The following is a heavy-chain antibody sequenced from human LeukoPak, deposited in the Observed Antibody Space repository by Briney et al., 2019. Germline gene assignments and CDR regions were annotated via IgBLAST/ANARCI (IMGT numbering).Heavy chain of an antibody. CDR1: GYTFTGYY. J-gene: IGHJ4*02. CDR3: ARQSPRWVKGDQYYFDY. V-gene: IGHV1-69*05. CDR2: IIPIFGTA. D-gene: IGHD3-16*01. Sequence: SVKVSCKASGYTFTGYYMRWVRQAPGQGLEWMGGIIPIFGTANYAQKFQGGVTITTDESTSTAYMELSSLRSEDTAVYYCARQSPRWVKGDQYYFDYWGQGTLVTVSS.